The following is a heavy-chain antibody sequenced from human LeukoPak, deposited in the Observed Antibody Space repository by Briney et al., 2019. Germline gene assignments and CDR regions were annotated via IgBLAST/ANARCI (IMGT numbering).Heavy chain of an antibody. Sequence: PGGSLRLSCAASGFTFSSYAMSWVRQAPGKGLEWVSAISGSGGSTCYADSVKGRFTISRDNSKNTLYLQMNSLRAEDTAVYYCAKDRVFGAAAGMADYWGQGTLVTVSS. CDR2: ISGSGGST. J-gene: IGHJ4*02. V-gene: IGHV3-23*01. CDR3: AKDRVFGAAAGMADY. D-gene: IGHD6-13*01. CDR1: GFTFSSYA.